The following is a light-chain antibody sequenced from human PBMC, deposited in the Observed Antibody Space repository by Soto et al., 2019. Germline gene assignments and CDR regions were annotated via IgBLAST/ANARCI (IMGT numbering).Light chain of an antibody. V-gene: IGLV2-14*01. CDR2: EVS. Sequence: QSVLTQPASVSGSHGRSITISCTGSSSEIGAYNYVSWFQQYPGKAPKLIISEVSNRPSGVSNRFSGSKSGTAASLTISGLQTEDEADYFCFSFTTDWTHVFGTGTNLTVL. CDR3: FSFTTDWTHV. CDR1: SSEIGAYNY. J-gene: IGLJ1*01.